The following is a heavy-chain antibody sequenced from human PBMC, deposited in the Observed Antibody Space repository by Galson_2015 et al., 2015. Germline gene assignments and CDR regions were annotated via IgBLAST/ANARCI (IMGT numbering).Heavy chain of an antibody. V-gene: IGHV3-48*03. Sequence: SLRLSCAGFGFTLSTYEMNWVRQAPGKGLEWISYISNSGSTKDYADSVKGRFTISRDNARNSVFLQMNGLRAEDTAVYYCARRSSTVSLDYWGQGTLVTVSS. D-gene: IGHD4-17*01. CDR1: GFTLSTYE. CDR3: ARRSSTVSLDY. J-gene: IGHJ4*02. CDR2: ISNSGSTK.